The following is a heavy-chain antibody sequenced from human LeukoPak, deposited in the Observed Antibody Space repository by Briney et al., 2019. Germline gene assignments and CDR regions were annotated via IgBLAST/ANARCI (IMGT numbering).Heavy chain of an antibody. V-gene: IGHV4-39*07. CDR1: GDSISSNTCY. J-gene: IGHJ5*02. D-gene: IGHD3-10*01. Sequence: SETLSLTCSVSGDSISSNTCYWGWIRQPPGKGLEWIGTICSSGSTYYNPSLKSRVTISVDTSKNQFSLKLSSVTAADTAVYYCARILLWFVDPWGQGTLVTVSS. CDR3: ARILLWFVDP. CDR2: ICSSGST.